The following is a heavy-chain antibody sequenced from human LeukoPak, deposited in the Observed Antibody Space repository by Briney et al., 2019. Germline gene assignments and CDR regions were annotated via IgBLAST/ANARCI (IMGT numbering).Heavy chain of an antibody. V-gene: IGHV3-21*01. CDR1: GFTFSSYS. Sequence: GGSLRLSCAASGFTFSSYSMNWVRQAPGKGLEWVSSISSSSSYIYYADSVKGRFTISRDNAKNSLYLQMNSLRAEDTAVYYCATQRHPSDRLFDYWGQGTLVTVSS. CDR2: ISSSSSYI. CDR3: ATQRHPSDRLFDY. J-gene: IGHJ4*02. D-gene: IGHD1-1*01.